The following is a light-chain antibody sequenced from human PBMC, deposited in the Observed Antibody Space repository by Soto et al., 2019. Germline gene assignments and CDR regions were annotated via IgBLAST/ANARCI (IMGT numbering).Light chain of an antibody. CDR3: AGGDDSLNVVV. CDR2: SNN. CDR1: SANSGSNT. J-gene: IGLJ2*01. V-gene: IGLV1-44*01. Sequence: QSVLTQPPSASGTPGQRVTISCSGSSANSGSNTAKWYQQLTGTAPKFLIYSNNQRPSGVPERFSGSKSGTSASLSISGPQSEAEADYDCAGGDDSLNVVVFGGGTKVTVL.